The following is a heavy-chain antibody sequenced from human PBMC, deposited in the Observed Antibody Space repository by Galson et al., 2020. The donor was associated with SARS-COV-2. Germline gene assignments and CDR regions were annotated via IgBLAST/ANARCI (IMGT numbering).Heavy chain of an antibody. CDR1: GYTFINYY. CDR2: INPSGGNT. V-gene: IGHV1-46*01. J-gene: IGHJ4*02. Sequence: ASVKVSCKASGYTFINYYMHWVRQAPGQGLEWMGIINPSGGNTRYAQKFQGRVTMTRDTSTSTVYMELSSLRSEDTAVYYCARDRAPVWGQGTLVTVSS. CDR3: ARDRAPV.